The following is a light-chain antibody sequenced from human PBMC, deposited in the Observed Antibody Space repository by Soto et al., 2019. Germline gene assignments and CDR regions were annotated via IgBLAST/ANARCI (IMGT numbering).Light chain of an antibody. Sequence: DIVMTQSPLSLPVTPGEPASISCRSSQSLLHSDGYTYLDWYLQKPGQSPQLLIYLGSNRASGVPGRFRGSGSGTDFTLKIGRVEAEDVGVYYCMQTLQIPWTFGQGTKVEIK. V-gene: IGKV2-28*01. CDR3: MQTLQIPWT. J-gene: IGKJ1*01. CDR2: LGS. CDR1: QSLLHSDGYTY.